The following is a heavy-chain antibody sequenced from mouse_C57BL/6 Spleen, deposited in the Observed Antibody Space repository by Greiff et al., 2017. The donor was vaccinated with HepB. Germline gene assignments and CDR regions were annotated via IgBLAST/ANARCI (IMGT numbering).Heavy chain of an antibody. CDR3: ARETAQATD. Sequence: LQESGAELARPGASVKMSCKASGYTFTSYTMHWVKQRPGQGLEWIGYINPSSGYTKYNQKFKDKATLTADKSSSTAYMQLSSLTSEDSAVYYCARETAQATDWGQGTLVTVSA. CDR2: INPSSGYT. J-gene: IGHJ3*01. CDR1: GYTFTSYT. V-gene: IGHV1-4*01. D-gene: IGHD3-2*02.